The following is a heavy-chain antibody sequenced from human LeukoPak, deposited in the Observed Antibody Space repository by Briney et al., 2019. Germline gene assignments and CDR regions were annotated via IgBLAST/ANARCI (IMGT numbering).Heavy chain of an antibody. D-gene: IGHD3-10*01. J-gene: IGHJ4*02. CDR3: ARVGSGSFDY. V-gene: IGHV4-59*01. CDR1: GASISTYY. CDR2: IYYSVNT. Sequence: SQTLSLTCLVTGASISTYYWSWIRQPPGKGLEWIGYIYYSVNTNCNPSLKSRVTISIDTSKIQCSLKLSSVTAADTAVYYCARVGSGSFDYWGQGILVTVSS.